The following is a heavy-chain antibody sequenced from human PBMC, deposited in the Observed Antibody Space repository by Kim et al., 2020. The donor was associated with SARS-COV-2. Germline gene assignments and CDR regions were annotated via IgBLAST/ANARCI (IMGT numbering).Heavy chain of an antibody. CDR2: ISSSGSTI. Sequence: GSLRLSCAASGFTFSSYEMNWVRQAPGKGLEWVSYISSSGSTIYYADSVKGRFTISRDNAKNSLYLQMNSLRAEDTAVYYCAREVGGMYSSSWYRGANWFDPWGQGTLVTVSS. CDR1: GFTFSSYE. D-gene: IGHD6-13*01. CDR3: AREVGGMYSSSWYRGANWFDP. J-gene: IGHJ5*02. V-gene: IGHV3-48*03.